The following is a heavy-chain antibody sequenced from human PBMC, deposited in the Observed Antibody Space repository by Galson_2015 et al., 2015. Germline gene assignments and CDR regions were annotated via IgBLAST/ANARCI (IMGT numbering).Heavy chain of an antibody. CDR1: GFTFSNYG. CDR2: LSYDGSNK. V-gene: IGHV3-30*18. CDR3: AKDLTRYCSGGSCDNFDY. D-gene: IGHD2-15*01. Sequence: SLRLSCAASGFTFSNYGMHWVRQAPGKGLEWVAVLSYDGSNKYYADSVKGRFTISRDNSKNTLYLQMNSLRPEDTAVNYCAKDLTRYCSGGSCDNFDYWGQGTLVTVSS. J-gene: IGHJ4*02.